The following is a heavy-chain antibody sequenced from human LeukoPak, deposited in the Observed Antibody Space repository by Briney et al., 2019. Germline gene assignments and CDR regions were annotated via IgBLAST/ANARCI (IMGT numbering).Heavy chain of an antibody. V-gene: IGHV3-30-3*01. J-gene: IGHJ6*02. Sequence: PGGSLRLSCAASGFTFSSYAMHWVRQAPGKGLEWVAVISYDGSNKYYADSVKGRFTISRDNSKNTLYLQMNSLRAEDTAVYYCARVPYNDFWSGYVYYYGMDVWGQGTMVTVFS. D-gene: IGHD3-3*01. CDR1: GFTFSSYA. CDR3: ARVPYNDFWSGYVYYYGMDV. CDR2: ISYDGSNK.